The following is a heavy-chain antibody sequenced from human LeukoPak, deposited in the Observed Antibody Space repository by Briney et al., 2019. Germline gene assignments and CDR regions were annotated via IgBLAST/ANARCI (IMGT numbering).Heavy chain of an antibody. D-gene: IGHD6-19*01. CDR1: GSPFTNYW. CDR3: ARTGGWLVQEKFWFDP. CDR2: IYPADSDT. J-gene: IGHJ5*02. Sequence: GGSLQVSCQGSGSPFTNYWLGWVRQMPGKGLGGMGIIYPADSDTKYSPSFQGQVTISVDKSISTAYLQWNSLQASDTAIYYCARTGGWLVQEKFWFDPWGQGTLVTVSS. V-gene: IGHV5-51*01.